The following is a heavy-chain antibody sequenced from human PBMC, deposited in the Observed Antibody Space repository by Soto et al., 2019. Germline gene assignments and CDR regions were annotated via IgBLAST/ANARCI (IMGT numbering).Heavy chain of an antibody. Sequence: EVQLVESGGGLVKPGGSLRLSCAASGFTFSSYSMNWVRQAPGKGLEWVSSISSSSSYIYYADSVKGRFTISRDNAKNSLYLQMNSLRAEDTAVYYCAIDEDYGGRKWYFDLWGRGTLVTGSS. CDR2: ISSSSSYI. CDR1: GFTFSSYS. CDR3: AIDEDYGGRKWYFDL. J-gene: IGHJ2*01. D-gene: IGHD4-17*01. V-gene: IGHV3-21*01.